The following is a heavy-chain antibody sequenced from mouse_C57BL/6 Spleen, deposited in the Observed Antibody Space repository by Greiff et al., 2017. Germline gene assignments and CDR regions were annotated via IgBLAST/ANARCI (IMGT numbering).Heavy chain of an antibody. D-gene: IGHD1-1*01. Sequence: VQLQQSGPELVKPGASVKISCKASGYTFTDYYMNWVKQSHGKSLEWIGDINPNNGGTSYNQKFKGKATLTVDKSSSTAYMELRSLTSEDSAVYYCASWDYGSSSLDYWGQGTTLTVSS. V-gene: IGHV1-26*01. CDR1: GYTFTDYY. J-gene: IGHJ2*01. CDR3: ASWDYGSSSLDY. CDR2: INPNNGGT.